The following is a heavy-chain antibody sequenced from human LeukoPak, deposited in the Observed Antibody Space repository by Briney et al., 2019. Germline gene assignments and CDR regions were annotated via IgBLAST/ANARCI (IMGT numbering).Heavy chain of an antibody. V-gene: IGHV3-30*18. Sequence: GGSLRLSCAASAFTLSSYGMYWVRQAPGKGLEWVAAISYDGSNKYHADSVKGRFTISRDNSKNTLYLQMNSLRAEDAAVYYCAKGLQKFDSSSSFDYWGQGTLVTVSS. CDR2: ISYDGSNK. D-gene: IGHD6-6*01. CDR1: AFTLSSYG. J-gene: IGHJ4*02. CDR3: AKGLQKFDSSSSFDY.